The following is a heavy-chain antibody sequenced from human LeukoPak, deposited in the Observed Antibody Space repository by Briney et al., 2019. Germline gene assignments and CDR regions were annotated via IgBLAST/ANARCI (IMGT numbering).Heavy chain of an antibody. V-gene: IGHV4-39*01. CDR1: GGSISSNNYY. J-gene: IGHJ5*02. D-gene: IGHD2-2*03. CDR2: IYYSGST. CDR3: ARRGYCGSTSCYPFDP. Sequence: PSETLSLTCTVSGGSISSNNYYWGWTRQPPGKGLEWIGSIYYSGSTYYNPSLKSRVTISVDTSKNQFSLKLSSVTAADTAVYYCARRGYCGSTSCYPFDPWGQGTLVTVSS.